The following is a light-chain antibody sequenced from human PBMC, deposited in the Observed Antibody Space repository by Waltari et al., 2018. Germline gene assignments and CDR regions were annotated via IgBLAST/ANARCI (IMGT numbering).Light chain of an antibody. CDR2: GAS. V-gene: IGKV3-20*01. Sequence: EIVLTQSPGTLSLSPGERATLSCRASQSVSGSLAWYQQKAGQAPRLLIYGASSRATGIPDRFSGSGSGTDFSLTISRLEPEDFAVYYCQNYVRLPATFGQGTKVEI. CDR3: QNYVRLPAT. J-gene: IGKJ1*01. CDR1: QSVSGS.